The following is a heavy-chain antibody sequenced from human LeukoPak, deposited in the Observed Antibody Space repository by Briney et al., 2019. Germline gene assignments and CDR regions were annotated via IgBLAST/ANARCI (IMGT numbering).Heavy chain of an antibody. CDR2: IKQDGSET. V-gene: IGHV3-7*05. CDR3: ARAYYDSGTYYKSPLAY. J-gene: IGHJ4*02. Sequence: GGSLRLSCAASGFTFSSFWMSWVRQAPGKGLEWVANIKQDGSETNYVDSVKGRFTISRGNAENSLYLQMNSLRAEDTAVYYCARAYYDSGTYYKSPLAYWGQGTLVTVSS. CDR1: GFTFSSFW. D-gene: IGHD3-10*01.